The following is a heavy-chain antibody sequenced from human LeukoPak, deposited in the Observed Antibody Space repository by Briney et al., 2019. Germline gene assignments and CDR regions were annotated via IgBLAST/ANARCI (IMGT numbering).Heavy chain of an antibody. V-gene: IGHV3-23*01. D-gene: IGHD3-3*01. CDR2: ITGSGGTT. CDR1: GFTLSTYA. J-gene: IGHJ4*02. Sequence: GGSLRLSCAASGFTLSTYAMTWVRQAPGKGLDWVSGITGSGGTTYYADSVKGRFTISRDISKNTLYLQMNSLRAEDTAVYYCARAIFGVVTVKYYFDYWGQGTLVTVSS. CDR3: ARAIFGVVTVKYYFDY.